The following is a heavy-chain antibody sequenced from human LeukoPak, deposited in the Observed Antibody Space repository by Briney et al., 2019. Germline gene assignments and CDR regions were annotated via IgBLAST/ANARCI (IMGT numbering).Heavy chain of an antibody. J-gene: IGHJ6*03. V-gene: IGHV3-13*01. CDR2: IGTVGDT. Sequence: GGSLRLSCAASGFTFSSSDMHWVRQVIGKGLEWVSAIGTVGDTYYSGSVKGRFTISRENAKNSLYLQMNSLRAGDTAVYYCWVGSYYYYYYMDVWGKGTTVTISS. CDR3: WVGSYYYYYYMDV. D-gene: IGHD2-15*01. CDR1: GFTFSSSD.